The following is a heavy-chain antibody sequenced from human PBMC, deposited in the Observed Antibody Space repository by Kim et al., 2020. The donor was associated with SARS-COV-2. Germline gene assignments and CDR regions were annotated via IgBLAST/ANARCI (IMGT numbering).Heavy chain of an antibody. V-gene: IGHV3-21*04. CDR2: ISGGSGNI. Sequence: GGSLRLSCVGSGFTFSIYDMNWVRQAPGKGLEWVSDISGGSGNIFYADSVRGRFTISRDNSKNSLYLQMNSLRDEDTALYYCARVEVSVYYIYEDCYGMDVWGQGTTVTVSS. CDR1: GFTFSIYD. CDR3: ARVEVSVYYIYEDCYGMDV. D-gene: IGHD3-22*01. J-gene: IGHJ6*02.